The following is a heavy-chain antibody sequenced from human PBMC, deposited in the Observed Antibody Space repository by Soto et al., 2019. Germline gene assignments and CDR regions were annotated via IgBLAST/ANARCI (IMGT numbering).Heavy chain of an antibody. Sequence: EVQLVESGGGLVQPGGSLRVSCAASGFTFSSYWMHWVRRVPGKGLVWVSRIKSDASTIMYADSVKGRFTISRDNAKNTLYLQVNSLRPEDTAVYYCVRGGSANYYGLFDSWGQGTLVTVSS. D-gene: IGHD1-26*01. CDR1: GFTFSSYW. V-gene: IGHV3-74*03. J-gene: IGHJ4*02. CDR3: VRGGSANYYGLFDS. CDR2: IKSDASTI.